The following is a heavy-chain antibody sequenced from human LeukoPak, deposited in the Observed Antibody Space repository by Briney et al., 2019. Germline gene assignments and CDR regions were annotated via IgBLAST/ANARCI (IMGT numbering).Heavy chain of an antibody. CDR2: ISSSSSTI. J-gene: IGHJ5*02. CDR3: ARTSIAARGSFDP. CDR1: GFTFSSYS. V-gene: IGHV3-48*01. Sequence: GGSLSLSCAASGFTFSSYSMNWVRQAPGKGLEWVSYISSSSSTIYYADSVKGRFTISRDNAKNSLYLQMNSLRAEDTAVYYCARTSIAARGSFDPWGQGTLVTVSS. D-gene: IGHD6-6*01.